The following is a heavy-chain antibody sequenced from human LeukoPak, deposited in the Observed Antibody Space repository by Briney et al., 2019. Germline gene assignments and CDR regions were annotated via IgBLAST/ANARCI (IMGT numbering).Heavy chain of an antibody. CDR3: ARYLLYNNPPGLEY. Sequence: GRSLRLSCAASGFTFNNYAMHWVRQAPGKGLEWVAVISYDGSYKYYADSVKGRFTISRDNSKNTLYLQMNSLRAEDTAVYYCARYLLYNNPPGLEYWGQGTLVTVSS. CDR2: ISYDGSYK. CDR1: GFTFNNYA. J-gene: IGHJ4*02. V-gene: IGHV3-30*04. D-gene: IGHD3-10*01.